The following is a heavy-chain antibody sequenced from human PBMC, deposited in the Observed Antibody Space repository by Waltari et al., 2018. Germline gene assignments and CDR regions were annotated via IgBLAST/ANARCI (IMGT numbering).Heavy chain of an antibody. CDR1: GYTFTSYA. J-gene: IGHJ6*02. D-gene: IGHD3-16*01. Sequence: QVQLVQSGAEVKKPGASVKVSCKASGYTFTSYAMRWVRQAPGQRLEWMGWINAGNGNTKYSQKFQGRVTITRDTSASTAYMELSSLRSEDTAVYYCARGATYYYGMDVWGQGTTVTVSS. CDR3: ARGATYYYGMDV. V-gene: IGHV1-3*01. CDR2: INAGNGNT.